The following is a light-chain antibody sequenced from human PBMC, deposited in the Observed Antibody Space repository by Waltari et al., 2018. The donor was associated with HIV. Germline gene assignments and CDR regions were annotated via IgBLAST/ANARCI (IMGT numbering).Light chain of an antibody. CDR2: GNS. V-gene: IGLV1-40*01. Sequence: QSVLTQPPSVSGAPGQRVTISCTGSSSNIGAGYDVHWYQQLPGTAPKLLLSGNSKRPAGVRDRFAGSKSGTSASLAITGLQAEDESDYYCQSYDSSLSGVVFGGGTKLTVL. J-gene: IGLJ2*01. CDR3: QSYDSSLSGVV. CDR1: SSNIGAGYD.